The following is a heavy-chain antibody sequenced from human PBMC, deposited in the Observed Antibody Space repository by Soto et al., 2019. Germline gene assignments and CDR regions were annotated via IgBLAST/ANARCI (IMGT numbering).Heavy chain of an antibody. CDR2: INPNADTT. J-gene: IGHJ4*02. V-gene: IGHV1-46*03. CDR1: GYAFTSNS. CDR3: ARRGSGSNSDY. Sequence: QVHLVQSGAEVKKPGASVKVSCRASGYAFTSNSMQWVRQAPGQGLEWMGIINPNADTTTYAQKFQCRVTMNRDTSTSTVYMELTSLRFEDTAVYYCARRGSGSNSDYWGQGTLVTVSS. D-gene: IGHD3-10*01.